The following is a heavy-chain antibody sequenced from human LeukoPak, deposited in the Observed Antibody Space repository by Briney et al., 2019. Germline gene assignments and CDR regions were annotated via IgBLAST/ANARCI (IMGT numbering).Heavy chain of an antibody. CDR1: GGSISSYY. J-gene: IGHJ3*02. V-gene: IGHV4-59*01. CDR2: IYYSGST. CDR3: ARVGGYSSSSFGLPWVRDDAFDI. D-gene: IGHD6-6*01. Sequence: SETLSLTCTVSGGSISSYYWSWIRQPPGKGLEWIGYIYYSGSTNYNPSLKSRVTISVDTSKNQFSLKLRSVTAADTAVYYCARVGGYSSSSFGLPWVRDDAFDIWGQGTMVTVSS.